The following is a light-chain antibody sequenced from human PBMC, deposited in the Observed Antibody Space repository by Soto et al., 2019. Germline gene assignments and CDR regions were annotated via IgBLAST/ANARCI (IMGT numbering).Light chain of an antibody. CDR3: AAWDDSLNAVV. CDR1: SSNIGSNT. V-gene: IGLV1-44*01. CDR2: SNK. J-gene: IGLJ3*02. Sequence: QSVLTQPPSASGTPGQRVTISCSGSSSNIGSNTVNWYQQLPGTAPKLLMYSNKHRPSGVPDRFSGSKSGASASLANSGLQSEDEADYYCAAWDDSLNAVVFGGGTKLTVL.